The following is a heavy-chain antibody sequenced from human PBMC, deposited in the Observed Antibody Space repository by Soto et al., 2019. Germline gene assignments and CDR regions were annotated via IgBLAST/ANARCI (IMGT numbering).Heavy chain of an antibody. J-gene: IGHJ6*02. CDR3: ARKYCGETSCYGPAV. D-gene: IGHD2-2*01. CDR1: GYTFNSYG. V-gene: IGHV1-18*01. CDR2: ISGYNGNT. Sequence: ASVKVSCKASGYTFNSYGISWVRQAPGQGLEWMGWISGYNGNTDYAQKLQGRVTMTTDTSTSTVYMELRSLRSDDPAVYYCARKYCGETSCYGPAVWAQGTTVTVSS.